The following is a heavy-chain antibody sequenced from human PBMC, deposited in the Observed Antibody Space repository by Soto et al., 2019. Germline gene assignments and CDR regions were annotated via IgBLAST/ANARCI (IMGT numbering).Heavy chain of an antibody. CDR2: IKQDGSEK. D-gene: IGHD2-15*01. CDR3: ARGAPARGGKGYYYYGMDV. CDR1: GFTFSSYW. Sequence: PGGSLRLSCAASGFTFSSYWMSWVRQAPGKGLEWVANIKQDGSEKYYVDSVKGRFTISRDNAKNSLYLQMNSLRAEDTAVYYCARGAPARGGKGYYYYGMDVWGQGTTVTVSS. J-gene: IGHJ6*02. V-gene: IGHV3-7*01.